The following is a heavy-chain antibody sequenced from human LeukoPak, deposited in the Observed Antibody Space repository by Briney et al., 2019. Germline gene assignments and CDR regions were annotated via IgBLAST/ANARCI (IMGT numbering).Heavy chain of an antibody. J-gene: IGHJ4*02. CDR3: AKDPGYGYTTYFDY. Sequence: GGSLRLSCAASGFTFSSYGMHWVRQAPGKGLEWVAVISYDGSNKYYADSVKGRFTISRDNSKNTLYLQMNSLRAEDTAVYYCAKDPGYGYTTYFDYWGQGTLVTVSS. D-gene: IGHD5-18*01. CDR1: GFTFSSYG. V-gene: IGHV3-30*18. CDR2: ISYDGSNK.